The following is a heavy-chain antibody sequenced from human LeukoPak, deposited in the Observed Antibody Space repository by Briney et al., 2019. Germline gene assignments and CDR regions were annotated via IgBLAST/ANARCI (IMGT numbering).Heavy chain of an antibody. Sequence: GGSLRPSCAASGFTFSSYAMHWVRQAPGKGLEWVAVISYDGSNKYYADSVKGRFTISRDNSKNTLYLQMNSLRAEDTAVYYCARDMGTTAPIEYFQHWGQGTLVTVSS. CDR2: ISYDGSNK. D-gene: IGHD4-17*01. CDR1: GFTFSSYA. J-gene: IGHJ1*01. V-gene: IGHV3-30-3*01. CDR3: ARDMGTTAPIEYFQH.